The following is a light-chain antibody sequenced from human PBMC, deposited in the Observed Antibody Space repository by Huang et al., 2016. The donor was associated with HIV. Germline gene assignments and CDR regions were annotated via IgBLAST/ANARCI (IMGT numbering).Light chain of an antibody. J-gene: IGKJ2*01. V-gene: IGKV3-15*01. CDR2: GGS. Sequence: VMTQSPATLSVSPGERATLSCRASESILRNFAWYQQRPGQPPRLLIYGGSVRLPGIPDRFRGSGSGTEFSLTISSLQSEDFAVYYCQQYNKWPPYTYGQGTKLEIK. CDR1: ESILRN. CDR3: QQYNKWPPYT.